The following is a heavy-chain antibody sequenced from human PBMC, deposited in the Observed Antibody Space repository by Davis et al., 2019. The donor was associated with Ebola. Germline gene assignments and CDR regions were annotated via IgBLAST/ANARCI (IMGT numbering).Heavy chain of an antibody. Sequence: GESLKISCVASGFTFSITGMRWFRQAPGKGLEWVSSISGTTTNTYYADSVKGRFTISRDNSKNTLYLQMNSLRADDTAVYYCAKGGAKSTRYFDSWGQGVLATVSS. D-gene: IGHD2-2*01. CDR2: ISGTTTNT. V-gene: IGHV3-23*01. CDR3: AKGGAKSTRYFDS. CDR1: GFTFSITG. J-gene: IGHJ4*02.